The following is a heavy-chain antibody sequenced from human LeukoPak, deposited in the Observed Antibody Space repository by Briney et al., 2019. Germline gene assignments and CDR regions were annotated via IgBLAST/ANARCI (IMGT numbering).Heavy chain of an antibody. Sequence: AETLSLTCSVSGGSLSSYSWTWIRQPPGKGLEWIGFIDYSGGRNYNPSLKSRVTISADPSKNQFSLSLTSVTAADTAVYFCARDHPVADWAADIWGRGTMVTVSS. CDR2: IDYSGGR. V-gene: IGHV4-59*01. J-gene: IGHJ3*02. CDR3: ARDHPVADWAADI. CDR1: GGSLSSYS. D-gene: IGHD3-9*01.